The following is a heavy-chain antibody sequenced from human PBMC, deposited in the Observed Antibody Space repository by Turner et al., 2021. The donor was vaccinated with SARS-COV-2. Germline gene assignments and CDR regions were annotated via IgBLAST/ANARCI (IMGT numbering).Heavy chain of an antibody. J-gene: IGHJ5*02. V-gene: IGHV4-59*01. Sequence: QVQLQESGPGLVKPSETLSLTCTVSGGSISSYYWSWIRQPPGKGLEWIGYIYYSGSTNYNPSLKSRVTISVDTSKNQFSLKLSSVTAADTAVYYCAREDYDFWSGYYRGWFDPWGQGTLVTVS. CDR1: GGSISSYY. D-gene: IGHD3-3*01. CDR2: IYYSGST. CDR3: AREDYDFWSGYYRGWFDP.